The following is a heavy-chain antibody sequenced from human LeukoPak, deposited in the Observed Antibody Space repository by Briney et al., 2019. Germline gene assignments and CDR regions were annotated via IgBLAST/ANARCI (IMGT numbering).Heavy chain of an antibody. V-gene: IGHV4-30-4*01. Sequence: SETLSLTCTVSGGSISSGDYYWSWIRQPPGKGLEWIGYIYYSGSTYYNPSLKSRVTISVDTSKNQFSLKLSSVTAADTAVYYCARELAVAAPFDPWGQGTLVTVPS. D-gene: IGHD6-19*01. CDR1: GGSISSGDYY. J-gene: IGHJ5*02. CDR2: IYYSGST. CDR3: ARELAVAAPFDP.